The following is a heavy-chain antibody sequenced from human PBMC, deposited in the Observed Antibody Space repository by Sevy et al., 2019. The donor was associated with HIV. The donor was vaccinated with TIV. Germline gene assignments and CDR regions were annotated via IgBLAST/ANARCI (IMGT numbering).Heavy chain of an antibody. J-gene: IGHJ6*02. CDR2: IYYSGST. CDR1: GGSISSSSYY. D-gene: IGHD6-19*01. V-gene: IGHV4-39*01. CDR3: VREDSSGWYMGGADYYYGMDV. Sequence: SETLSLTCTVSGGSISSSSYYWGWIRQPPGKGLEWIGSIYYSGSTYYNPSLKSRVTISVDTSKNQFSLKLSSVTAADTAVYYCVREDSSGWYMGGADYYYGMDVWGQGTTVTVSS.